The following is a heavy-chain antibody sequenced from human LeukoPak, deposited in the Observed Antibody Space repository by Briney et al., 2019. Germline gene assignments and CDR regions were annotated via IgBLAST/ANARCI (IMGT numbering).Heavy chain of an antibody. CDR3: TRDNPLRKVEPADRRNYYSYYGMDV. Sequence: GGSLRLSCAASGFTLSSYWMNWVRHSPGKGLEWVADIKQDGSEKNYVDSVKGRFTISRDNAKNSLYLQMDSLRGDDTAVCYCTRDNPLRKVEPADRRNYYSYYGMDVWGQGATVTVSS. D-gene: IGHD1-14*01. CDR2: IKQDGSEK. J-gene: IGHJ6*02. V-gene: IGHV3-7*01. CDR1: GFTLSSYW.